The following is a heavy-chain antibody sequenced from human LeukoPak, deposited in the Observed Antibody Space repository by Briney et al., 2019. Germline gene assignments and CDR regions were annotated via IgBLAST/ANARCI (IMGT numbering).Heavy chain of an antibody. CDR2: ISYDGSNK. V-gene: IGHV3-30*18. CDR1: GFTFSNYG. Sequence: PGGSLRLSCAASGFTFSNYGMHWVRQAPGKGLEWVVVISYDGSNKYYADSVKGGFTISRDNSKNTLYLQMNSLRAEDTAVYYCANGYYYGSGSYYKEAFDIWGQGTMVTVSS. D-gene: IGHD3-10*01. CDR3: ANGYYYGSGSYYKEAFDI. J-gene: IGHJ3*02.